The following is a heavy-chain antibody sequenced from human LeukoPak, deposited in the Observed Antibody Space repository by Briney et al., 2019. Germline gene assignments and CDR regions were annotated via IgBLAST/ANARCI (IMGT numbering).Heavy chain of an antibody. D-gene: IGHD6-13*01. Sequence: GRSLRLSCAASGFTFSSYGMHWVRQAPGKGLERVAVISYDVSNKYYADSVKCRFTISRDNSKNTLYLQMNSLRAEDTAVYYCAKGSSSGYFDYFDYWGQGTLVTVSS. CDR3: AKGSSSGYFDYFDY. J-gene: IGHJ4*02. CDR1: GFTFSSYG. CDR2: ISYDVSNK. V-gene: IGHV3-30*18.